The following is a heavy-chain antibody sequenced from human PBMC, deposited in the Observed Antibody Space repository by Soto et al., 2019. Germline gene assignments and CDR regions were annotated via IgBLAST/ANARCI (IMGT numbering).Heavy chain of an antibody. D-gene: IGHD2-21*01. Sequence: QVQLVQSGAEVKKPGSSVKVSCKDSGGTFSTYSMFWVRQAPGQGLEWMGRIIPMLGIANHAQRFQDRVTITAYKSTATAHRELSSLRSEDTALYYCTIGSWSGEVFDIWGQGTRVTVSS. CDR1: GGTFSTYS. CDR2: IIPMLGIA. V-gene: IGHV1-69*02. CDR3: TIGSWSGEVFDI. J-gene: IGHJ3*02.